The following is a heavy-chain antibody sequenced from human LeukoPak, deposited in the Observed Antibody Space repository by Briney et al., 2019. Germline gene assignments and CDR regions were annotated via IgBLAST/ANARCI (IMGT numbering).Heavy chain of an antibody. Sequence: ASVKVSCKASGYTFTSYGISWVRQAPGQGLEWMGWISTYKNNTNYAQKLQGRVTMTTDTSTSTAYMELSSLRSEDTAVYYCARDQGYRYGYGDFDYWGQGTLVTVSS. D-gene: IGHD5-18*01. CDR2: ISTYKNNT. CDR3: ARDQGYRYGYGDFDY. CDR1: GYTFTSYG. V-gene: IGHV1-18*01. J-gene: IGHJ4*02.